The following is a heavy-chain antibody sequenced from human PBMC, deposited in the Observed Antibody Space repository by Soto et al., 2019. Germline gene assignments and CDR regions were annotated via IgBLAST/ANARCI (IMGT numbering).Heavy chain of an antibody. Sequence: QAQLVQSGAEVKKPGSSVKVSCTASGGTFANHAISWVRQAPGQGLEWMGGIIPVLGVGDNAQKFQGRVTITADTSTNTAYMELSSLRSEDTAHYYCAREAGYSYGYVFDYWGQGTLVIVSS. D-gene: IGHD5-18*01. CDR3: AREAGYSYGYVFDY. J-gene: IGHJ4*02. CDR2: IIPVLGVG. CDR1: GGTFANHA. V-gene: IGHV1-69*09.